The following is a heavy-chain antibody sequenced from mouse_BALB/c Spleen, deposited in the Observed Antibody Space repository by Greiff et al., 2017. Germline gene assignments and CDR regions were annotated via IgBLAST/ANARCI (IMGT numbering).Heavy chain of an antibody. CDR3: ARLIHYYGYYAMDY. Sequence: EVKLMESGPELVKPGASVKIPCKASGYTFTDYNMDWVKQSHGKSLEWIGDINPNNGGTIYNQKFKGKATLTVDKSSSTAYMELRSLTSEDTAVYYCARLIHYYGYYAMDYWGQGTSVTGSS. D-gene: IGHD1-2*01. V-gene: IGHV1-18*01. CDR1: GYTFTDYN. J-gene: IGHJ4*01. CDR2: INPNNGGT.